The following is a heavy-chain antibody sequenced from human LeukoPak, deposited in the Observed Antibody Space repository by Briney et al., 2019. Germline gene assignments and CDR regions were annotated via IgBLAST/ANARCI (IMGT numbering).Heavy chain of an antibody. Sequence: GGSLRLSCAASGFTFSSYAMSWVRQAPGKGLEWVSAISGSGGSTYYADSVKGRFTISRDNSKNTLYLQVNSLRAEDTAVYYCAKVIAVAVHFDYWGQGTLVTVSS. CDR1: GFTFSSYA. V-gene: IGHV3-23*01. J-gene: IGHJ4*02. CDR2: ISGSGGST. CDR3: AKVIAVAVHFDY. D-gene: IGHD6-19*01.